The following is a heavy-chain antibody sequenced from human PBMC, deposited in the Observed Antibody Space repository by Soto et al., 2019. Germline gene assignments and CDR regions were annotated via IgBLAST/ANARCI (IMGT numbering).Heavy chain of an antibody. CDR3: ARGNTVIIFDY. CDR1: GGSISSGDYY. D-gene: IGHD4-4*01. Sequence: ASETLSLTCTVSGGSISSGDYYWSWIRQPPGKGLEWIGYIYYSGSTYYNPSLKSRVTISVDTSKNQFSLKLSSVTAADTAVYYCARGNTVIIFDYWGQGTLVTVSS. V-gene: IGHV4-30-4*01. J-gene: IGHJ4*02. CDR2: IYYSGST.